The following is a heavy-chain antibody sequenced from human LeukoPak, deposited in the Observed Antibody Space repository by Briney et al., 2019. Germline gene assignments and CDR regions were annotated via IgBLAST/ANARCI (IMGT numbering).Heavy chain of an antibody. CDR1: GFTFDDYA. D-gene: IGHD2-2*01. CDR2: VNWKGGST. CDR3: AKVEYQLPYDACDI. J-gene: IGHJ3*02. Sequence: GRSLRLSCAASGFTFDDYAMSWVRQAPGKGLEWPSGVNWKGGSTGYADSVKGRFTISRDNAKNALYLQMNSQRAEDTAVYYCAKVEYQLPYDACDIWGQGTMVTVSS. V-gene: IGHV3-20*04.